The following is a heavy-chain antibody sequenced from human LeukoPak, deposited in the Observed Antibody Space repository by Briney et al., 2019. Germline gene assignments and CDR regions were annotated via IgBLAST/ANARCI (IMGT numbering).Heavy chain of an antibody. CDR1: GLSFSSHD. CDR2: ISGSSKSI. J-gene: IGHJ6*03. V-gene: IGHV3-21*06. Sequence: GGSLRLSCATSGLSFSSHDMNWVRQAPGQGLERVSSISGSSKSIDYADSLKGRFAISRDNARNSLFLQMNSLRVEDTGVYYCVREGSGSTHYMDVWGKGTTVTVSS. D-gene: IGHD3-10*01. CDR3: VREGSGSTHYMDV.